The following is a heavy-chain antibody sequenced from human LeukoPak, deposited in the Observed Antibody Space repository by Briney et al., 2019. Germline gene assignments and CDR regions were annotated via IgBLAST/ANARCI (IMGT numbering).Heavy chain of an antibody. CDR2: IYYTGIT. D-gene: IGHD3-16*01. CDR1: GGSISSGTHY. Sequence: SETLSLTCTVSGGSISSGTHYYNWIRQHPGKGLEWIGYIYYTGITSYNPSLKSRVTMSVDMSMNQVSLKVTSLTAADTAVYYCAASSGVTLGRFWGQGALVTVSS. V-gene: IGHV4-31*03. CDR3: AASSGVTLGRF. J-gene: IGHJ4*02.